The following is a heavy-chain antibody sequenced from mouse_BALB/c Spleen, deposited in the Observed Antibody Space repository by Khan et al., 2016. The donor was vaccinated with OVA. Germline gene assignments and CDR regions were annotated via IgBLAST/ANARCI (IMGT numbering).Heavy chain of an antibody. D-gene: IGHD1-1*01. CDR1: GFTFSTYG. CDR2: VSTGGTYT. Sequence: EVELVESGGDLVKPGGSLKLSCAASGFTFSTYGMSWVRQTPDRRLEWVATVSTGGTYTYYLDSVKGRFTISRDNAKNTLYLQLSSLKSEDTAIFYCTKLAYYYGGEGFAYWGQGTLVTVSA. V-gene: IGHV5-6*01. J-gene: IGHJ3*01. CDR3: TKLAYYYGGEGFAY.